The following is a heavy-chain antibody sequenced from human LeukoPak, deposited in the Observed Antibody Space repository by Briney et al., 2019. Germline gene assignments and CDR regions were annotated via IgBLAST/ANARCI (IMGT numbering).Heavy chain of an antibody. CDR2: ISSSSSYI. V-gene: IGHV3-21*01. CDR1: GFTFSSYS. D-gene: IGHD2-2*01. Sequence: GGSLRLSCAASGFTFSSYSMNWVRQAPGKGLEWVSSISSSSSYIYYADSVKGRFTISRDNAKNSLYLQMNSLRAEDTAVYYCARLGYCSSTSCPEYIPYGMDVWGQGTTVTVSS. J-gene: IGHJ6*02. CDR3: ARLGYCSSTSCPEYIPYGMDV.